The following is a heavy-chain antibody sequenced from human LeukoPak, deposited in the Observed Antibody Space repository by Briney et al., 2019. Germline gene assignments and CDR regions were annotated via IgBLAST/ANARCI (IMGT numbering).Heavy chain of an antibody. Sequence: SETLSLTCTVSGGSISSYYWSWIRQPPGKGLEWIGYIYYSGSTYYNPSLKSRVTISVDTSKNQFSLKLSSVTAADTAVYYCASYILTGYSGYWGQGTLVTVSS. CDR1: GGSISSYY. J-gene: IGHJ4*02. D-gene: IGHD3-9*01. V-gene: IGHV4-59*08. CDR2: IYYSGST. CDR3: ASYILTGYSGY.